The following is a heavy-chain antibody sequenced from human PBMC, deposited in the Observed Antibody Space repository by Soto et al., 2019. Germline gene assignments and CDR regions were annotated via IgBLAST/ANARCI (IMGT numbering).Heavy chain of an antibody. Sequence: QVQLQESGPGLVKPSQTLTLTCSVSGGSIDTGGFCWSWARQLPGKGLQWIGYIYYTGAAYYNPALKTRVVISLDISANQFSLSLTSLTAADTAVYYCASGTFNDISFDSWGQGRLVTVSS. CDR3: ASGTFNDISFDS. V-gene: IGHV4-31*03. CDR1: GGSIDTGGFC. D-gene: IGHD2-21*01. CDR2: IYYTGAA. J-gene: IGHJ4*02.